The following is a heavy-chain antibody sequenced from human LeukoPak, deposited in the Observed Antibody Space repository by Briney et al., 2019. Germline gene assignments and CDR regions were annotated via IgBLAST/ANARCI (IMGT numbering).Heavy chain of an antibody. J-gene: IGHJ3*02. CDR3: ARDPPLYCSGGSCYFAFDI. Sequence: PSETLSLTCGVSGGSISSSSYYWGWIRQPPGKGLEWIGNIYYSGSTYYNPSLKSRVTISVDTSKNQFSLKLSSVTAADTAVYYCARDPPLYCSGGSCYFAFDIWGQGTMVTVSS. CDR2: IYYSGST. D-gene: IGHD2-15*01. CDR1: GGSISSSSYY. V-gene: IGHV4-39*02.